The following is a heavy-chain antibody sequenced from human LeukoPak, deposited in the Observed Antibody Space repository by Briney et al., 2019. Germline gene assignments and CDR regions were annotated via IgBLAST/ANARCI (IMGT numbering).Heavy chain of an antibody. CDR1: GGAISSGDFY. V-gene: IGHV4-30-4*08. Sequence: SETLSLTCTVSGGAISSGDFYWTWIRQPPGKGLEWIGYIHYSGSTYYNWSLKSRVTISLDMSKNQFSLRLTSVTAADTAMYYCAREETSPNWFDPWGRGTLVTVSS. CDR2: IHYSGST. J-gene: IGHJ5*02. CDR3: AREETSPNWFDP.